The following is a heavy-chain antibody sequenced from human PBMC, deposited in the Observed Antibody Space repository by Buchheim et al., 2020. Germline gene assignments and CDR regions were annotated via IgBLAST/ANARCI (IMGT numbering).Heavy chain of an antibody. J-gene: IGHJ6*02. Sequence: QVQLQQWGAGLLKPSETLSLTCAVYGGSFSGYYWSWIRQPPGKGLEWIGEINHSGSTNYNPSLKSRVTLSVDTSKNQFSLKLSSVTAADTAVYYCATANALGYCSGGSCYAVSRYYYGMDVWGQGTT. V-gene: IGHV4-34*01. D-gene: IGHD2-15*01. CDR2: INHSGST. CDR1: GGSFSGYY. CDR3: ATANALGYCSGGSCYAVSRYYYGMDV.